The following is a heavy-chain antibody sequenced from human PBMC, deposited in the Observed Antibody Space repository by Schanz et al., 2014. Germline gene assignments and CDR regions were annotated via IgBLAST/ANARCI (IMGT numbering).Heavy chain of an antibody. CDR1: GFTFRNYG. J-gene: IGHJ4*02. D-gene: IGHD6-19*01. CDR2: ISGSGGST. Sequence: EVQLLESGGGLVQPGGSLRLSCAASGFTFRNYGMSWVRQAPGQGLEWVSAISGSGGSTYYADSVKGRFTISRDNFKNTLFLQMNSLRAEDTAAYYCAKDHPSSGWPAFDVWGQGTQVTVSS. CDR3: AKDHPSSGWPAFDV. V-gene: IGHV3-23*01.